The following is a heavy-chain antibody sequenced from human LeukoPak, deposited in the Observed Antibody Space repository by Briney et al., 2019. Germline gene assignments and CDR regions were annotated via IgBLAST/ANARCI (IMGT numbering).Heavy chain of an antibody. D-gene: IGHD4-17*01. J-gene: IGHJ5*02. CDR2: INPNSGGT. CDR3: AREFSDGDQGWFDP. V-gene: IGHV1-2*06. Sequence: ASVKVSCKASGYTFTGYYMHWVRQAPGQGLEWMGRINPNSGGTNYAQKFQGRVTMTTDTSTSTAYMELRSLRSDDTAVYYCAREFSDGDQGWFDPWGQGTLVTVSS. CDR1: GYTFTGYY.